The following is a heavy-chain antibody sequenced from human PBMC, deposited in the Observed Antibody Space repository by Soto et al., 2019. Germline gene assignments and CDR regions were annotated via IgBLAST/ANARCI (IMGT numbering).Heavy chain of an antibody. Sequence: GGSLRLSCAASGFTFSSYSMHWVRQAPGKGLEWVAVISYDVSNRYYADSVKGRFTISRDNSKNTLYLQMNSLRAEDTAMYFCVFTTAVAGAPEFDYWGQGTLVTVSS. CDR3: VFTTAVAGAPEFDY. V-gene: IGHV3-30*04. J-gene: IGHJ4*02. CDR1: GFTFSSYS. D-gene: IGHD6-19*01. CDR2: ISYDVSNR.